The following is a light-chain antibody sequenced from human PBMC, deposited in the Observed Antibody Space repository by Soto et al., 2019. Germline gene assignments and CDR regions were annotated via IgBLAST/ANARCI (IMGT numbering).Light chain of an antibody. J-gene: IGLJ2*01. Sequence: QSVLTQPRSVSGSPGQSVTISCTGTSIGVGDYNYVSWYQQHPGKAPKLMIYDFTKRPSGVPDRFSGSTSGNTASLTISGLQAEDEADYYCCSYAGSYIFSVLFGGGTKLTVL. V-gene: IGLV2-11*01. CDR3: CSYAGSYIFSVL. CDR1: SIGVGDYNY. CDR2: DFT.